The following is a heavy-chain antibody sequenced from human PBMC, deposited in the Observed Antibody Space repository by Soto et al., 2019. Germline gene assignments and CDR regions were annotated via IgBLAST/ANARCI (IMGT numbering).Heavy chain of an antibody. J-gene: IGHJ4*02. CDR3: ARDSVAGTDYFDY. CDR2: IWYDGSNK. CDR1: GFTCISYG. Sequence: GGSHRHSSTASGFTCISYGMRWVRQAPGKGLEWVAVIWYDGSNKYYADSVKGRFTISRDNSKNTLYLQMNSLRAEDTAVYYCARDSVAGTDYFDYWGQGTLLTVSS. D-gene: IGHD6-19*01. V-gene: IGHV3-33*01.